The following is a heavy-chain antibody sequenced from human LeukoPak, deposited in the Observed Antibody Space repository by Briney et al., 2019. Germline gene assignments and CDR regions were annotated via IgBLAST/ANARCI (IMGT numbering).Heavy chain of an antibody. CDR1: GGTFSSYA. Sequence: ASVKVSCKASGGTFSSYAISWVRQAPGQGLEWMGRIIPILGIANYAQKFQGRVTITADKSTSTAYMELSSLRSEDTAVYYCTTDLKPPLYYGSEILFGSDSPDFFYGMDVWGQGTAVSVSS. V-gene: IGHV1-69*04. CDR3: TTDLKPPLYYGSEILFGSDSPDFFYGMDV. D-gene: IGHD3-10*01. J-gene: IGHJ6*02. CDR2: IIPILGIA.